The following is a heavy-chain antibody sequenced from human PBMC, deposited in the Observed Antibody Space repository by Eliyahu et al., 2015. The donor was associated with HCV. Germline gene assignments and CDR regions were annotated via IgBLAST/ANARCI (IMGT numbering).Heavy chain of an antibody. CDR1: GXSFSGYY. CDR3: ARGKGGHIVVVTAIRLFDY. J-gene: IGHJ4*02. CDR2: INHSGST. V-gene: IGHV4-34*01. D-gene: IGHD2-21*02. Sequence: QVQLQQWGAGLLKPSETLSLTCAVYGXSFSGYYWSWIRQPPGKGLEWIGEINHSGSTNYNPSLKSRVTISVDTSKNQFSLKLSSVTAADTAVYYCARGKGGHIVVVTAIRLFDYWGQGTLVTVSS.